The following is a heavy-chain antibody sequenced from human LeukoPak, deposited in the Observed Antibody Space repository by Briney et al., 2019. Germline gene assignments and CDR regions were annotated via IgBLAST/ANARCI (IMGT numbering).Heavy chain of an antibody. D-gene: IGHD1-26*01. CDR2: INHSGST. J-gene: IGHJ2*01. Sequence: SETLSLTCAVYGGSFSGYYWSWIRQPPGKGLEWIGEINHSGSTNYNPSLKSRVTISVDTSKNQFSLKLGSVTAADTAVYYCARVAGRWTRPLIVGAAAWYFDLWGRGTLVTVSS. V-gene: IGHV4-34*01. CDR3: ARVAGRWTRPLIVGAAAWYFDL. CDR1: GGSFSGYY.